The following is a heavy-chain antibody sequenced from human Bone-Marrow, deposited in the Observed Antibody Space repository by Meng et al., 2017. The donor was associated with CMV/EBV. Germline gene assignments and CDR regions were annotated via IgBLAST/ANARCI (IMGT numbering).Heavy chain of an antibody. D-gene: IGHD3-10*01. J-gene: IGHJ4*02. V-gene: IGHV3-30*02. CDR2: IRYDGSNK. CDR1: GFTFSSYG. CDR3: RGMVRGVPPSSFAY. Sequence: GESLKISCAASGFTFSSYGRRWVRQAPGKGLEWVAFIRYDGSNKYYADSVKGRFTISRDNSKNTLYLQMNSLRAEDTAVYYCRGMVRGVPPSSFAYWGQGTLVTVSS.